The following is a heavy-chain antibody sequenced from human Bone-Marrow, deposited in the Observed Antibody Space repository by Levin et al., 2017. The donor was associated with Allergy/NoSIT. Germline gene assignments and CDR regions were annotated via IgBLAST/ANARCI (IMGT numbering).Heavy chain of an antibody. CDR2: ISGSGGST. V-gene: IGHV3-23*01. CDR1: GFTFSSYA. CDR3: AKAAPYSSSWNDFDY. D-gene: IGHD6-13*01. Sequence: GESLKISCAASGFTFSSYAMSWVRQAPGKGLEWVSAISGSGGSTYYADSVKGRFTISRDNSKNTLYLQMNSLRAEDTAVYYCAKAAPYSSSWNDFDYWGQGTLVTVSS. J-gene: IGHJ4*02.